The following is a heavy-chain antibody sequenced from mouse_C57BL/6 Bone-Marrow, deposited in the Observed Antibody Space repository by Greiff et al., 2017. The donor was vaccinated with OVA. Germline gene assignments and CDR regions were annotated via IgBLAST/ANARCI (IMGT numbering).Heavy chain of an antibody. D-gene: IGHD2-4*01. CDR2: IDPSDSYT. J-gene: IGHJ2*01. CDR3: ARGDYDYDAFDY. Sequence: QVQLQQPGAELVMPGASVKLSCKASGYTFTSYWMHWVKQRPGQGLEWIGEIDPSDSYTNYNQKFKGKSTLTVDKSSSTTYMQLSRLTSEDSAVYYCARGDYDYDAFDYWGKGTTLTVSS. V-gene: IGHV1-69*01. CDR1: GYTFTSYW.